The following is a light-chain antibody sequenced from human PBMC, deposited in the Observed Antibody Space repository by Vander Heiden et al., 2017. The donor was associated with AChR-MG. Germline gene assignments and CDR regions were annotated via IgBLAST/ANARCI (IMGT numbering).Light chain of an antibody. J-gene: IGKJ1*01. CDR2: GAS. CDR1: QTVRSSY. Sequence: EIVLTQSPGTLSLSPGERGTLSCRASQTVRSSYLAWYQQKLGQAPRLLLYGASSSATGIPDRFSGSGSGTDFTLTISRLEPEDFAVSYCQQEVASPSTFGQRTKVEIK. V-gene: IGKV3-20*01. CDR3: QQEVASPST.